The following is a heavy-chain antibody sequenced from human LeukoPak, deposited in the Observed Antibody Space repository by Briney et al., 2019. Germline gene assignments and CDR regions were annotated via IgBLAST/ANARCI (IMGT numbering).Heavy chain of an antibody. J-gene: IGHJ4*01. CDR3: ARSGEHGSGTYGSYYLAY. D-gene: IGHD3-10*01. CDR1: GYTFSTYH. V-gene: IGHV3-33*01. Sequence: PGGSLSLSCAASGYTFSTYHMHWVRQAPGKGLEWVSIIWYDGSNKYYADSVKGRFTISRDNSKNTLYLQMNSLRVEDTAVYYCARSGEHGSGTYGSYYLAYWGQAGLVTVSS. CDR2: IWYDGSNK.